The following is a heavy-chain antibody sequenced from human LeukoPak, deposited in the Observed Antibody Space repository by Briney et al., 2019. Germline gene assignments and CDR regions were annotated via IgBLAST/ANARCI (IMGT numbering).Heavy chain of an antibody. CDR2: INSDGSST. V-gene: IGHV3-74*01. D-gene: IGHD3-16*01. Sequence: GGSLRLSCAASGFTFSSYWMHWVRQAPGKGLVWVSRINSDGSSTSYADSVKGRFTISRDNAKNTLYLQMNSLSAEDTAVYYCARAADYGYYYYYGMDVWGQGTTVTVSS. CDR1: GFTFSSYW. J-gene: IGHJ6*02. CDR3: ARAADYGYYYYYGMDV.